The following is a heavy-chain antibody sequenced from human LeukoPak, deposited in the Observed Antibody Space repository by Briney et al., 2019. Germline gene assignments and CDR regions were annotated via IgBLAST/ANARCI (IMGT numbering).Heavy chain of an antibody. CDR3: AKSPYSSSWPLYYYYMDV. D-gene: IGHD6-13*01. CDR2: IWYDGSNK. V-gene: IGHV3-33*06. J-gene: IGHJ6*03. Sequence: GRSLRLSCAASGFTFSSYGMHWVRQAPGKGLEWVAVIWYDGSNKYYADSVKGRFTISRDNSKNTLYLQMNSLRAEDTAVYYCAKSPYSSSWPLYYYYMDVWGKGTTVTVSS. CDR1: GFTFSSYG.